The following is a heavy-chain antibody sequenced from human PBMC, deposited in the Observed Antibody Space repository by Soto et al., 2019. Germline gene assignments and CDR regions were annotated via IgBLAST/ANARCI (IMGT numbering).Heavy chain of an antibody. D-gene: IGHD1-1*01. Sequence: QVQLVQSGAEVKEPGSSVKVSCKVSGGTFSSQTINWVRQVPGQGLEWMGSVIPIIGEGKYAQSFLGRVTITADRPTTKAYMKLSSLRSENTPVYYCARPAVNDLDADSSAFDIWGQGTMVTVSS. CDR3: ARPAVNDLDADSSAFDI. V-gene: IGHV1-69*02. J-gene: IGHJ3*02. CDR2: VIPIIGEG. CDR1: GGTFSSQT.